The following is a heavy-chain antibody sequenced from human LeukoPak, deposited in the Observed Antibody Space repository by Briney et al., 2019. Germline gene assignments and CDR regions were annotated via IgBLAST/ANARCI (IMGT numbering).Heavy chain of an antibody. CDR2: ISSSRSYT. CDR1: GFIFSDYY. CDR3: ARVPVVVPAALAYFDY. V-gene: IGHV3-11*05. D-gene: IGHD2-2*01. Sequence: VKPGGSLRLSCAASGFIFSDYYMSWIRQAPGKGLEWVSYISSSRSYTKYADSVKGRFTISRDNAQNSLYLQMNSLRAEDTAVYYCARVPVVVPAALAYFDYWGQGTLVTVSS. J-gene: IGHJ4*02.